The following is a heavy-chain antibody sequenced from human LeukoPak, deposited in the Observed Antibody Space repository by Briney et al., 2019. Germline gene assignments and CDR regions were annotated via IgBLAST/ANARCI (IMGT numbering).Heavy chain of an antibody. CDR1: GGSFSGYY. V-gene: IGHV4-59*01. CDR2: IYYSGGT. D-gene: IGHD3-9*01. CDR3: ARAADILTGYYFPMDV. J-gene: IGHJ6*03. Sequence: SETPSLTCAVYGGSFSGYYWSWIRQPPGKGLEWIGYIYYSGGTNYNPSLKSRVTISVDTSKNQFSLKLSSVTAADTAVYYCARAADILTGYYFPMDVWGKGTTVTVSS.